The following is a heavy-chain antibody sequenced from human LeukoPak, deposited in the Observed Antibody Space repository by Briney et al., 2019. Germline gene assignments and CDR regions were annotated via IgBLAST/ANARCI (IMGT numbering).Heavy chain of an antibody. CDR1: GFIFEDYA. V-gene: IGHV3-43*02. CDR3: AKVAAGLFNWFDP. J-gene: IGHJ5*02. D-gene: IGHD3-16*01. CDR2: ISGDGTST. Sequence: PGGSLRLSCAASGFIFEDYALHWVRQAPGKGLEWVSLISGDGTSTYYADSVRGRFTISRDNSKNSLYLQMNSLRTEDTALYYCAKVAAGLFNWFDPWGQGTLVTVSS.